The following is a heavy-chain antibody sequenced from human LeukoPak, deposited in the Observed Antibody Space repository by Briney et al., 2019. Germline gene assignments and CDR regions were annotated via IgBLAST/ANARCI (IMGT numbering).Heavy chain of an antibody. CDR2: IYYSGSA. CDR3: ARTCPEAYCGSDSPPRNAFDI. Sequence: SETLSLTCTVPGGSFSSNYWSWIRQPPGEGLEWIGNIYYSGSAIYNLSLKSRVAISVDTSKNQFSLKLTSVTAADTAVYYCARTCPEAYCGSDSPPRNAFDIWGQGTMVTVSS. J-gene: IGHJ3*02. D-gene: IGHD2-21*02. CDR1: GGSFSSNY. V-gene: IGHV4-59*01.